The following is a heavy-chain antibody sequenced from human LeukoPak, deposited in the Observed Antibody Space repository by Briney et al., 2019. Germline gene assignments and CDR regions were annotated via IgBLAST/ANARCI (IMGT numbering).Heavy chain of an antibody. CDR2: IYYSGST. D-gene: IGHD3-3*01. CDR3: ARDSDYDFWSGYRSYWYFDL. CDR1: GVSISSSSYY. Sequence: SETLSLTCTVSGVSISSSSYYWGWIRQPPGKGLEWIGSIYYSGSTYYNPSLKSRVTISVDTSKNQFSLKLSSVTAADTAVYYCARDSDYDFWSGYRSYWYFDLWGRGTLVTVSS. J-gene: IGHJ2*01. V-gene: IGHV4-39*02.